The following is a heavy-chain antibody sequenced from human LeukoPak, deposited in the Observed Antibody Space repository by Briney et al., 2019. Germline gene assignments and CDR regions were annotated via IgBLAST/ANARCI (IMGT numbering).Heavy chain of an antibody. J-gene: IGHJ3*02. CDR3: AREPQWNDAFDI. Sequence: SETLSLTCALYGGSFSGYYWSWIRQPPGKGLEWIGEINHSGSTNYNPSLKSRVTISVDTSKNQFSLKLSSVTAADTAVYYCAREPQWNDAFDIWGQGTMVTVSS. D-gene: IGHD6-19*01. V-gene: IGHV4-34*01. CDR1: GGSFSGYY. CDR2: INHSGST.